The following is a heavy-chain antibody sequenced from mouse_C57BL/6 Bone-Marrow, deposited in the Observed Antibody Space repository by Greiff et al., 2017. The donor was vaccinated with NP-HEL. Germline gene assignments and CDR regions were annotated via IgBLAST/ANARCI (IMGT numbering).Heavy chain of an antibody. V-gene: IGHV1-55*01. D-gene: IGHD1-1*01. CDR1: GYTFTSYW. Sequence: VQLQQPGAELVKPGASVKMSCKASGYTFTSYWITWVKQRPGQGLEWIGDIYPGSGSTNYNEKFKSKATLTVDTSSSTAYMQPSSLTSEDSAVYYCARAFTTVVADYWGQGTTLTVSS. CDR2: IYPGSGST. J-gene: IGHJ2*01. CDR3: ARAFTTVVADY.